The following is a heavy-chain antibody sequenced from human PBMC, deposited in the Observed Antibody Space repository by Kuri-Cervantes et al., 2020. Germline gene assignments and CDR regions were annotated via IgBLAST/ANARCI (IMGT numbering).Heavy chain of an antibody. D-gene: IGHD6-6*01. Sequence: GSLRLSCAASGFTFSNAWMSWVRQAPGKGLEWVGRIKSKTDGGATDYAAPVKGRFTISRDDSKNTLYLQMNSLKTEDTAVYYCTTAGIAARYFDYWGQGTLVTVSS. CDR1: GFTFSNAW. V-gene: IGHV3-15*01. CDR3: TTAGIAARYFDY. J-gene: IGHJ4*02. CDR2: IKSKTDGGAT.